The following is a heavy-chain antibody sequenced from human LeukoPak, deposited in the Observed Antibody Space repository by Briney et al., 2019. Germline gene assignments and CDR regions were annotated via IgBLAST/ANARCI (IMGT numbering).Heavy chain of an antibody. CDR1: GFTFVDYA. D-gene: IGHD3-22*01. CDR3: AKDALHSTTYYYDSSGYPDY. CDR2: ISWNSGSI. V-gene: IGHV3-9*01. J-gene: IGHJ4*02. Sequence: GGSLRLSCAASGFTFVDYAMHWVRQAPGKGLEWVSGISWNSGSIGYADSVKGRFTISRGNAKNSLYLQMNSLRAEDTALYYCAKDALHSTTYYYDSSGYPDYWGQGTLVTVSS.